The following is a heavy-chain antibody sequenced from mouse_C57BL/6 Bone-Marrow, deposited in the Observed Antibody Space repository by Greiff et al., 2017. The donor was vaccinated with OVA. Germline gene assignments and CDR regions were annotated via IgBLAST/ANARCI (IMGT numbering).Heavy chain of an antibody. J-gene: IGHJ2*01. CDR1: GYTFTSSW. V-gene: IGHV1-5*01. CDR3: TRCYFDY. CDR2: IYPGNSDT. Sequence: EVQLQQSGTVLARPGASVKMSCKTSGYTFTSSWMHWVKQRPGQGLEWIGAIYPGNSDTSYNQKFKGKAKLTAGTSASTAYMELSSVTNEDSAVYYCTRCYFDYWGQGTTLTVSS.